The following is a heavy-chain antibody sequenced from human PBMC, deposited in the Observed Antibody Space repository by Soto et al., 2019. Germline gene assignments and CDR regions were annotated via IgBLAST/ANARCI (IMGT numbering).Heavy chain of an antibody. Sequence: QVQLVESGGGLVKPGGSLRLSCAASGFTFSDYYMSWIRQAPGKGLEWVSYISSSGSTIYYADSVKGRFTISRDNAKNSLYLQMNSLRAEDTAVYYCARGDWTLDILTGSSYYYYGMDVWGQGTTVTVSS. CDR3: ARGDWTLDILTGSSYYYYGMDV. CDR2: ISSSGSTI. J-gene: IGHJ6*02. V-gene: IGHV3-11*01. D-gene: IGHD3-9*01. CDR1: GFTFSDYY.